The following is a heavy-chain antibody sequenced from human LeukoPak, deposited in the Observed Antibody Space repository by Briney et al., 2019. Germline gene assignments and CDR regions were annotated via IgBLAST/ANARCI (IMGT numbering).Heavy chain of an antibody. CDR2: INPNSGGT. J-gene: IGHJ4*02. V-gene: IGHV1-2*02. Sequence: ASVKVSCKASGYTFTGYYMHWVRQAPGQGLEWMGWINPNSGGTNYAQKFQGRVTITADESTSTAYMELSSLRSEDTAVYYCARAGGRFWSGYYPDWGQGTLVTVSS. CDR3: ARAGGRFWSGYYPD. D-gene: IGHD3-3*01. CDR1: GYTFTGYY.